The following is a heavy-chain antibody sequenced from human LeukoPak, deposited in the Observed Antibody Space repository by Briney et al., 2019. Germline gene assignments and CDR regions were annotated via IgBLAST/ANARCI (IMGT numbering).Heavy chain of an antibody. V-gene: IGHV4-39*01. CDR1: GGSISSSSYY. CDR3: ASRWLQFSDAFDI. Sequence: SETLSLTCTVSGGSISSSSYYWGWIRQPPGTGLEWIGSIYYSGSTYYNPSLKSRVTISVDTSKNQFSLKLSSVTAADTAVYYCASRWLQFSDAFDIWGQGTMVTVSS. CDR2: IYYSGST. D-gene: IGHD5-24*01. J-gene: IGHJ3*02.